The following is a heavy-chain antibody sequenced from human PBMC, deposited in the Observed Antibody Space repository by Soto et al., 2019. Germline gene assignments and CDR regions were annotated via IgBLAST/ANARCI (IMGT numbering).Heavy chain of an antibody. CDR1: GDTFSIYT. CDR2: VLPFPEIP. Sequence: QVQLVQSGPEVKKPGSSVRVSCKTSGDTFSIYTISWVRQAPGQGLEWMGRVLPFPEIPSYSQRFQGRVTITADRATTTAYMELTSLRSEDTAVYYCARDSDNSNWPNFDSWGQGTLVTGSS. D-gene: IGHD6-13*01. V-gene: IGHV1-69*02. CDR3: ARDSDNSNWPNFDS. J-gene: IGHJ4*02.